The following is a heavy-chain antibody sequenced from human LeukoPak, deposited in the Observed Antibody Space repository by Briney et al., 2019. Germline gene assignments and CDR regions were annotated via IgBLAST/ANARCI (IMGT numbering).Heavy chain of an antibody. CDR2: IYSGGSK. D-gene: IGHD5/OR15-5a*01. V-gene: IGHV3-53*01. CDR3: ASLRQGWWYFEF. J-gene: IGHJ2*01. Sequence: GGSLRLSCAVSEYSVSTNDMSWVRQFPGGELEWLSIIYSGGSKFYAASVKGRFTISRDVSENTLHLEMNSLRAEDTAVYYCASLRQGWWYFEFWGRGTLVTVSS. CDR1: EYSVSTND.